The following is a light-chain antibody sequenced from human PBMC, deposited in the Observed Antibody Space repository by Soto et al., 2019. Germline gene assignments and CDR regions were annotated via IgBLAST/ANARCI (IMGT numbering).Light chain of an antibody. J-gene: IGKJ4*01. Sequence: DVVMTQSPLSLPVTPGEPASISCRSSQSLLHSNGYNYLDWFLQRPGQSPQLLIYLGSNRASGVPDRFSGSGSGTDLTLKSSRVEAEDVGVYYCMQALQSPLTFGGGTKVEIK. V-gene: IGKV2-28*01. CDR1: QSLLHSNGYNY. CDR3: MQALQSPLT. CDR2: LGS.